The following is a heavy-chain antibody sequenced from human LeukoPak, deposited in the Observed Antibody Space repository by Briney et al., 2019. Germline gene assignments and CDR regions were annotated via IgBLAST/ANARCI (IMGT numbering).Heavy chain of an antibody. CDR2: ISYSGRT. D-gene: IGHD6-13*01. CDR3: ARYYDSSGWSNKSNWFDP. J-gene: IGHJ5*02. CDR1: GGSISSGGNY. Sequence: SETLSLTCTVSGGSISSGGNYWSWIRQHPGKGLEWIGYISYSGRTSYNSSLQSRVTISVDTAKHLFSLKLSSVTAADTAVYYCARYYDSSGWSNKSNWFDPWGQGTLVTVSS. V-gene: IGHV4-31*03.